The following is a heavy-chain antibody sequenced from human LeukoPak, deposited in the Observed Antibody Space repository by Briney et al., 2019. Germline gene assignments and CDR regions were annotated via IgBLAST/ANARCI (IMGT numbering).Heavy chain of an antibody. J-gene: IGHJ4*02. CDR3: ARGGADSGSYYMGLDY. CDR1: GFTFSSYA. CDR2: ISYDGSNK. Sequence: GGSLRLSCAASGFTFSSYAMHWVRQAPGKGLEWVAVISYDGSNKYYADSVKGRFTISRDNSKNTLYLQMNSLRAEDTAVYYCARGGADSGSYYMGLDYWGQGTLVTVSS. V-gene: IGHV3-30-3*01. D-gene: IGHD3-10*01.